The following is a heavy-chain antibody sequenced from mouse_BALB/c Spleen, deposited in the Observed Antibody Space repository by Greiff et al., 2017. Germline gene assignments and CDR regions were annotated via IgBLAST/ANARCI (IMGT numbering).Heavy chain of an antibody. Sequence: EVQVVESGGGLVKPGGSLKLSCAASGFAFSSYDMSWVRQTPEKRLEWVAYISSGGGSTYYPDTVKGRFTISRDNAKNTLYLQMSSLKSEDTAMYYCARRPWFAYWGQGTLVTVSA. V-gene: IGHV5-12-1*01. CDR1: GFAFSSYD. J-gene: IGHJ3*01. CDR2: ISSGGGST. CDR3: ARRPWFAY.